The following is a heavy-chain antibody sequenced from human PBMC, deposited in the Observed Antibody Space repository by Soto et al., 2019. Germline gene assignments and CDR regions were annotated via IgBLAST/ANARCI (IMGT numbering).Heavy chain of an antibody. V-gene: IGHV4-4*02. CDR2: IYHSGST. CDR3: ARAGRGDSSSWSPDY. J-gene: IGHJ4*02. CDR1: GGSISSSNW. D-gene: IGHD6-13*01. Sequence: SETLSLTCAVSGGSISSSNWWSWVRQPPGKGLEWIGEIYHSGSTNYNPSLKSRVTISVDKSKNQFSLKLSSVTAADTAVYYCARAGRGDSSSWSPDYWGQGTLVTVPQ.